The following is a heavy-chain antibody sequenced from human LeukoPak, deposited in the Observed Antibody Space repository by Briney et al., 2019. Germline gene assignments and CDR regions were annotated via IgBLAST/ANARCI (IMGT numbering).Heavy chain of an antibody. CDR2: INHSGST. D-gene: IGHD6-19*01. Sequence: SETLSLTCAVYGGSFSGYYWSWIRQPPGKGLEWIGEINHSGSTNYNPSLKSRVTISVDPSKNQFSLKLSSVTAADTAVYYCARGGGSSGFWGQGTLVTVSS. J-gene: IGHJ4*02. V-gene: IGHV4-34*01. CDR1: GGSFSGYY. CDR3: ARGGGSSGF.